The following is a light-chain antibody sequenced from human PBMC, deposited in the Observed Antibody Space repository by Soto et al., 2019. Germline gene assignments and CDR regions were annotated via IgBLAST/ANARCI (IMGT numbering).Light chain of an antibody. J-gene: IGKJ5*01. V-gene: IGKV1-33*01. CDR1: QDISNY. CDR3: QQYDNLPSIS. Sequence: DIQMTQSPSSLSASVGDRVTITCQTSQDISNYLNWYQQKPGKAPKLLIYDASNLETGVPSRFSGSGSATDFTFTISSLQTEDIATYYCQQYDNLPSISVGQATLLEIK. CDR2: DAS.